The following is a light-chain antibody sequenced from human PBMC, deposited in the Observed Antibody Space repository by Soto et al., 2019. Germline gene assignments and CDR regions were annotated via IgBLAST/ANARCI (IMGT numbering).Light chain of an antibody. J-gene: IGLJ2*01. V-gene: IGLV2-23*01. CDR2: EGN. Sequence: QSVLTQPASLSESPGQSITISCTGTSSDVGTYNLVTWYQQHPGKAPKLIIYEGNKRPSGVSNRFSASKSGNTASLTISGLLAEDEADYYCCSYAPSRTLLFGGGTKVTVL. CDR1: SSDVGTYNL. CDR3: CSYAPSRTLL.